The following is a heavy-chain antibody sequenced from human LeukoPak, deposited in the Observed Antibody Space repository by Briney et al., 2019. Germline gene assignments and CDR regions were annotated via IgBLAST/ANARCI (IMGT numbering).Heavy chain of an antibody. V-gene: IGHV3-48*04. CDR1: GFTFSNYD. D-gene: IGHD1-26*01. CDR3: ARVGDSGSYQYYFDY. Sequence: PGGSLRLSCAASGFTFSNYDMNWVRQAPGKGLEWVSYISSSTSTIYYADSVKGRFTISRDNAKNSLYLQMNSLRAEDTAVYYCARVGDSGSYQYYFDYWGQGTLVTVSS. CDR2: ISSSTSTI. J-gene: IGHJ4*02.